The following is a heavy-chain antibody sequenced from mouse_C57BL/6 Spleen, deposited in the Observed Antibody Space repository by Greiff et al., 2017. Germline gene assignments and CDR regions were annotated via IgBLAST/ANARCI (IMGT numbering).Heavy chain of an antibody. CDR2: ISDGGSYT. CDR3: ARGWDVQAWFAY. Sequence: EVKVVESGGGLVKPGGSLKLSCAASGFTFSSYAMSWVRQTPEKRLEWVATISDGGSYTYYPDNVKGRFTISRDNAKNNLYLQMSHLKSEDTAMYYCARGWDVQAWFAYWGQGTLVTVSA. CDR1: GFTFSSYA. V-gene: IGHV5-4*03. D-gene: IGHD4-1*01. J-gene: IGHJ3*01.